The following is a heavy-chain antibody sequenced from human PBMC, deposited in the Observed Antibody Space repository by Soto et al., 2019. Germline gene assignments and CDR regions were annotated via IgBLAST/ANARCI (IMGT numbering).Heavy chain of an antibody. Sequence: QLVESGGGVVPPGASLRLSCAASGFTFSTFGMHWVRQTPGKGLEWVAVISYDGNNKVYADSVKGRFTISRDNFKNTVDLVMNHLKVDDTGVYYRAKEPQAYGDYDYYCYGLDVWGQGATVSVSS. D-gene: IGHD4-17*01. J-gene: IGHJ6*02. V-gene: IGHV3-30*18. CDR3: AKEPQAYGDYDYYCYGLDV. CDR2: ISYDGNNK. CDR1: GFTFSTFG.